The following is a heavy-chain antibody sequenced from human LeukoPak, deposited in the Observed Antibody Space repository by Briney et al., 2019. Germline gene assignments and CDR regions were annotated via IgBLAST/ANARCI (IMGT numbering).Heavy chain of an antibody. D-gene: IGHD4-17*01. CDR3: ARTPDDYGDYGEYYFDY. V-gene: IGHV5-51*01. Sequence: GESLKISCKGSGYSFTSYWIGWVRQMPGKGLEWMGIIYPGDSDTRYSPSFQGQVTISADKSISTASLQWSSLKASDTAMYYCARTPDDYGDYGEYYFDYWGQGTLVTVSS. CDR2: IYPGDSDT. CDR1: GYSFTSYW. J-gene: IGHJ4*02.